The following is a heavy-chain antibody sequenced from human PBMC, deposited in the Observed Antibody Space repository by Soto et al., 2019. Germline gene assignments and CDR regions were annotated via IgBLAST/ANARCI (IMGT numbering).Heavy chain of an antibody. V-gene: IGHV3-21*06. CDR1: GFTFTRYS. J-gene: IGHJ4*02. CDR2: ISSTTNYI. CDR3: ARESEDLTSNFDY. Sequence: EVQLVDSGGGLVKPGGSLRLSCAASGFTFTRYSMNWVRHAPGTGLEWVSSISSTTNYIYYGDSMKGRFTISRDNAKNSMYLEMNSLRAEDTAVYYCARESEDLTSNFDYGGQGTLVTVSS.